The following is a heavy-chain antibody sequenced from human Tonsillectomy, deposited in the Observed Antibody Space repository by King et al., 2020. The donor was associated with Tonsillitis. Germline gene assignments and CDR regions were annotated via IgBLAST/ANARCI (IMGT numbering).Heavy chain of an antibody. CDR1: GFTFSDYY. V-gene: IGHV3-11*01. CDR2: ISSSGSDI. CDR3: ARGSDQSLGVPLDY. D-gene: IGHD2-8*02. J-gene: IGHJ4*02. Sequence: VQLVESGGGLVKPGGSLRLSCAASGFTFSDYYMSWIRQAPGKGLGWVSSISSSGSDIYYADSVWGRFSISRDNAKNSLYLPMNSLRAEDTAVYYFARGSDQSLGVPLDYWGQGTLVTVSS.